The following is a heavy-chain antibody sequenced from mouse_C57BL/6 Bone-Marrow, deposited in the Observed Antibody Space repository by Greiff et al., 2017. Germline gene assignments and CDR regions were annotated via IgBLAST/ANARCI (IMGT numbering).Heavy chain of an antibody. D-gene: IGHD2-3*01. CDR2: IDPSDSYT. Sequence: QVQLQQSGAELVMPGASVKLSCKASGYTFTSYWMHWVKQRPGQGLEWIGEIDPSDSYTNYNQKFKGKSTLTVDKSSSTAYMQLSSLTSADSAVYYCAREGWPSYYFDYWGQGTTLTVSS. J-gene: IGHJ2*01. V-gene: IGHV1-69*01. CDR1: GYTFTSYW. CDR3: AREGWPSYYFDY.